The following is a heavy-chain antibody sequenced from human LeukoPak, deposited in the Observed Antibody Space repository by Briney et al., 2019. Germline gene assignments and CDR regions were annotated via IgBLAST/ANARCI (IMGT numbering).Heavy chain of an antibody. CDR3: ARAHIAARPGWFGY. CDR1: GGSFSGYY. J-gene: IGHJ4*02. D-gene: IGHD6-6*01. Sequence: SETLSLTCAVYGGSFSGYYWSWIRQPPAKGLEWIGEINHSGRTNYNPSLKSRVTISVDTSKNQFSLKLSSVAAADTAVYYCARAHIAARPGWFGYWGQGTLVTVSS. CDR2: INHSGRT. V-gene: IGHV4-34*01.